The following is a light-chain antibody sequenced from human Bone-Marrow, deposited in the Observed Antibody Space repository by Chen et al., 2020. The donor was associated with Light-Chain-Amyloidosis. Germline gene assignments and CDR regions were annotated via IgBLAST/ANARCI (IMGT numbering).Light chain of an antibody. Sequence: YGLTQPSSVSVAPGQTATIACGGNNIGSTSVHWYQQTPGQAPLLAVYDDSDRPSGIPERLSGSNSGNTATLTISRVEAGDEADYYCQVWDRSSDRPVFGGGTKLTVL. CDR1: NIGSTS. V-gene: IGLV3-21*02. CDR2: DDS. CDR3: QVWDRSSDRPV. J-gene: IGLJ3*02.